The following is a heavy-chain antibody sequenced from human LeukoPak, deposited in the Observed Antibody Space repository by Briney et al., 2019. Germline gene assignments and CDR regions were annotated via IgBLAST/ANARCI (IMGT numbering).Heavy chain of an antibody. Sequence: PGRSLRLSCAASGFTFSSYAMHWVRQAPGKGLEWVAVISYDGSNKYYADSVKGRFTISRDNSKNTLYLQMNSLRAEDTAVYYCARDPSRFYDSSGYDYWGQGTLVTVPS. D-gene: IGHD3-22*01. CDR1: GFTFSSYA. V-gene: IGHV3-30-3*01. CDR2: ISYDGSNK. J-gene: IGHJ4*02. CDR3: ARDPSRFYDSSGYDY.